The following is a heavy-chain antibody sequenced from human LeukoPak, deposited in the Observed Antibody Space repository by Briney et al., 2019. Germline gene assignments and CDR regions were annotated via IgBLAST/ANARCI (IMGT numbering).Heavy chain of an antibody. CDR2: TSYSGST. CDR3: ASYWDGYNYLYY. CDR1: GASISSYY. V-gene: IGHV4-59*01. J-gene: IGHJ4*02. D-gene: IGHD5-24*01. Sequence: SETLSLTCTVSGASISSYYWSWIRQPPGKGLEWIGYTSYSGSTNYSPSLKSRITMSLDTSKNQFPLRLRSVTAADTAVYYCASYWDGYNYLYYWGQGSLVTVSS.